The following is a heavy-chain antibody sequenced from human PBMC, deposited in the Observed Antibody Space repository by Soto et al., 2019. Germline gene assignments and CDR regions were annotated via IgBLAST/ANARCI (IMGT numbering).Heavy chain of an antibody. CDR2: IIPIFGTA. Sequence: QVQLVQSGAEVKKPGSSVKVSCKASGGTFSSYAISWVRQAPGQGLEWMGGIIPIFGTANYAQKFQGRVTITADESTSTAYMELSSLRSEDTAVYYCARERGVMVYGYYYYGMDVWGQGTTVTVSS. CDR1: GGTFSSYA. V-gene: IGHV1-69*01. CDR3: ARERGVMVYGYYYYGMDV. D-gene: IGHD2-8*01. J-gene: IGHJ6*02.